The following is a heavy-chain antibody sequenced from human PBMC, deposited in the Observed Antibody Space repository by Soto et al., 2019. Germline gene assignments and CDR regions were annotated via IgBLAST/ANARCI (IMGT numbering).Heavy chain of an antibody. Sequence: QVQFVQSGAEVKKPGASVRLSCKPSGYTLPNSSIQWVRQSAGQGLQWLGWINPGSGYTEYSQRFQGRVTLSRDNSASTFYMDLTSLTSEDTAVYFCTRDLNGGNPFDYWGQGTLVTVSS. V-gene: IGHV1-3*01. CDR1: GYTLPNSS. CDR3: TRDLNGGNPFDY. CDR2: INPGSGYT. J-gene: IGHJ4*02. D-gene: IGHD2-8*01.